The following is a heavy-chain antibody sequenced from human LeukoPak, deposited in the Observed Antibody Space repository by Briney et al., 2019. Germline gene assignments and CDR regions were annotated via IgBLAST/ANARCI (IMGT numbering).Heavy chain of an antibody. CDR3: ARVVGATYYGMDV. Sequence: SETLSPTCTVSGGSISSYYWSWIRQPPGKGLEWIGYIYYSGSTNYNPSLKSRVTISVDTSKNQFSLKLSSVTAADTAVYYCARVVGATYYGMDVWGQGTTVTVSS. J-gene: IGHJ6*02. CDR2: IYYSGST. V-gene: IGHV4-59*01. CDR1: GGSISSYY. D-gene: IGHD1-26*01.